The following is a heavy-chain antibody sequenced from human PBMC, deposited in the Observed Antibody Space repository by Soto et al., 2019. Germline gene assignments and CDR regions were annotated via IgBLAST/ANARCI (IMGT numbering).Heavy chain of an antibody. CDR2: IIPILGTP. CDR1: GDTFSTYS. V-gene: IGHV1-69*06. Sequence: QVQLVQSGAEVKKPGSSVKVSCKVSGDTFSTYSISWVRQAPGQGLEWLGGIIPILGTPSYAQRFQDRVTITADKSTSTAYMELSSLRSEDTAVYYCARERSRYDRSGYYWPDYWGQGTLVTVSS. D-gene: IGHD3-22*01. J-gene: IGHJ4*02. CDR3: ARERSRYDRSGYYWPDY.